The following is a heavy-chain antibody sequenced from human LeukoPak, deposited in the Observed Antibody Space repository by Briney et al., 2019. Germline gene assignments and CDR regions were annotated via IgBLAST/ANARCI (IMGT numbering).Heavy chain of an antibody. CDR2: ISYDGSDK. CDR1: GFTFSSYA. V-gene: IGHV3-30*04. J-gene: IGHJ4*02. CDR3: ARAVYRSGGYYFDY. D-gene: IGHD6-19*01. Sequence: GRSLRLSCAASGFTFSSYAMQWVRQAPGKGLEWVAVISYDGSDKNYADSVKGRFTISRDNSKNTLYLQMNSLRADDTAVHYCARAVYRSGGYYFDYWGQGTLVIVSS.